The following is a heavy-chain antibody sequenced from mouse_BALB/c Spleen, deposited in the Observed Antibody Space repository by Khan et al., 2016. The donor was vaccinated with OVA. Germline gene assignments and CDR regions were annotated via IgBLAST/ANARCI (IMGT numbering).Heavy chain of an antibody. V-gene: IGHV7-3*02. CDR2: IRKKASGYTT. J-gene: IGHJ3*01. CDR3: ARVDYGYGFAY. D-gene: IGHD1-2*01. CDR1: GFTFTDYY. Sequence: EVELVESGGGLVQPGGSLRLSCATSGFTFTDYYMNWVRQPPGQALEWLGFIRKKASGYTTEYSPSVKGRFTISRANSQSILYLQMNTLIAEDSATYYCARVDYGYGFAYWGQGTLVTVSA.